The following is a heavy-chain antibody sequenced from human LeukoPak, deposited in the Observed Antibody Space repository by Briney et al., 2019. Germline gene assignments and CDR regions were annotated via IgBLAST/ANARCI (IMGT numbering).Heavy chain of an antibody. Sequence: TGGSLRLSCAASGFTFSSYWMSWVRQAPGTGLEWVANIKQDGSEKYYVDSVKGRFTISRDNAKNSLYLQMNSLRAEDTAVYYCARDHPAAGGFFDYWGQGTLVTVSS. D-gene: IGHD2-15*01. J-gene: IGHJ4*02. CDR1: GFTFSSYW. CDR2: IKQDGSEK. CDR3: ARDHPAAGGFFDY. V-gene: IGHV3-7*01.